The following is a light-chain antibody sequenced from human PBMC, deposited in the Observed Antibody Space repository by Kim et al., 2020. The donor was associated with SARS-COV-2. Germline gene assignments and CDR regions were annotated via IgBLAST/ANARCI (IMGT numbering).Light chain of an antibody. CDR2: RAS. Sequence: ASVGDRVTITCRAIQSISDFLAWYQQKPGKAPKLLIYRASNLKSGVPSRFSGSGSGTEFTLTTSSLQPDDFATYYCQQYRSYPWTFGQGTKVDIK. CDR1: QSISDF. CDR3: QQYRSYPWT. J-gene: IGKJ1*01. V-gene: IGKV1-5*03.